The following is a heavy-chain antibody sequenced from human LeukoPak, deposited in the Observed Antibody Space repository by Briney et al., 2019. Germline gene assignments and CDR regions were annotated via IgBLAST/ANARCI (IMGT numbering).Heavy chain of an antibody. CDR3: ARVGSTSRAPNV. CDR2: IHSGGNT. CDR1: GFTFSSNY. D-gene: IGHD2-2*01. J-gene: IGHJ3*01. V-gene: IGHV3-53*01. Sequence: GGSLRLSCAASGFTFSSNYISWVRQAPGKGLEWVSVIHSGGNTYYADYVKGRFTISRDSSKNTLYLKMNSLSVEETAVYYCARVGSTSRAPNVWGQGTMVTVSS.